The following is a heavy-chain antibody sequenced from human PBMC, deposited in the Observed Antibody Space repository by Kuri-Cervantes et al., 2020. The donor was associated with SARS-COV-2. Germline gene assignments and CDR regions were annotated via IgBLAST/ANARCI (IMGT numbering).Heavy chain of an antibody. J-gene: IGHJ5*02. CDR2: IYYSGSS. V-gene: IGHV4-59*11. CDR3: ARGGQLWSNNWFDP. CDR1: GGSISSHY. Sequence: GSLRLSCTVSGGSISSHYWSWIRQPPEKGLEWIGYIYYSGSSTYNPSLESRVTMSIDTSRNQFSLKLSSVTAADTAVYYCARGGQLWSNNWFDPWGQGTLVTVSS. D-gene: IGHD5-18*01.